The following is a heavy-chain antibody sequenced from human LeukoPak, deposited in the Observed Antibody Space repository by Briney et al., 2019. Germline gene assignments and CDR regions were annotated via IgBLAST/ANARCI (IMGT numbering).Heavy chain of an antibody. CDR1: GFTFSNAW. V-gene: IGHV3-15*01. CDR2: IKSKPVGETT. CDR3: AKDLDYTTYGYYFDY. J-gene: IGHJ4*02. Sequence: PGGSLRLACAASGFTFSNAWMNWVRQAPGKGLEWVGRIKSKPVGETTTYAAPVKGRFTIFRDNSRNTLYLQMNSLRADDTAVYYCAKDLDYTTYGYYFDYWGQGTLVTVSS. D-gene: IGHD4-11*01.